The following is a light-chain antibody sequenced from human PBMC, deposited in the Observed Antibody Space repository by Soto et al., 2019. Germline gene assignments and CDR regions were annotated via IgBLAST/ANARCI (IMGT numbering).Light chain of an antibody. J-gene: IGKJ4*01. CDR2: DAT. CDR3: QQFNSYLL. Sequence: AIQLTQSPSSLSASVGDRVTITCRASQGISSALAWYQQKPGKAPKLMIYDATSLESEDPSRFIGSGSGTDFSLTISSLQPEDFATYYCQQFNSYLLLGGGTKVDIK. CDR1: QGISSA. V-gene: IGKV1-13*02.